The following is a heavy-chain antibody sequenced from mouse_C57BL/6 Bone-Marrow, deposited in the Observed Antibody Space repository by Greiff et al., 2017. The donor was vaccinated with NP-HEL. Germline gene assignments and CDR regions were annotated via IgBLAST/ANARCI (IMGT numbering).Heavy chain of an antibody. V-gene: IGHV3-6*01. CDR3: ARGTTVVAPYYAMDY. J-gene: IGHJ4*01. D-gene: IGHD1-1*01. CDR1: GYSITSGYY. Sequence: EVQLQESGPGLVKPSQSLSLTCSVTGYSITSGYYWNWIRQSPGNKLEWMGYISYDGSNNYNPSLKNRISITRDTSKNQFFLKLNSVTTEDTATYYCARGTTVVAPYYAMDYWGQGTSVTVSS. CDR2: ISYDGSN.